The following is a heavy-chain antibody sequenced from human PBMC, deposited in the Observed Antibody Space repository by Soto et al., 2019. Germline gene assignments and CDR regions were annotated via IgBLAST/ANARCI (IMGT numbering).Heavy chain of an antibody. CDR3: ARGDAPYSSSWYGHYSYYYMDF. V-gene: IGHV1-8*01. CDR1: GYTFTSYD. CDR2: MNPNSGNT. J-gene: IGHJ6*03. Sequence: ASVKVSCKASGYTFTSYDINWVRQATGQGLEWMGWMNPNSGNTGYAQKFQGRVTMTRNTSISTAYMELSSLRSEDTAVYYCARGDAPYSSSWYGHYSYYYMDFWGKGTTVTVSS. D-gene: IGHD6-13*01.